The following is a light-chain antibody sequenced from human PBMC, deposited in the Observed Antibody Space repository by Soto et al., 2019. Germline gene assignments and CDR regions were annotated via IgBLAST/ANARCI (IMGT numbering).Light chain of an antibody. CDR2: DTS. CDR3: QQRGTWPPT. CDR1: QSVTFY. J-gene: IGKJ2*01. Sequence: EIVLPQSPATLSLSPGHRATLSCRASQSVTFYLAWYQQKPGQAPRLLIYDTSNRATGIPARFSGSGSGTEFTLTISSLEPGDFAVYYCQQRGTWPPTFGQGTKLAIK. V-gene: IGKV3-11*01.